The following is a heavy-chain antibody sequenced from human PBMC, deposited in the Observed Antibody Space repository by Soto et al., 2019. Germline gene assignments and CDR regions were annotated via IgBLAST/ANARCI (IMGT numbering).Heavy chain of an antibody. CDR3: ESGASRWYPYFVDS. D-gene: IGHD6-13*01. Sequence: QAQVVQSGAEERKPGSSVKLSCKASEGTFNSYAIAWVRQAPGQELEWMGGIIPYYNTLNYAQKFQDRDSITADDSTNTVYVELSRLRDVDTAVYCCESGASRWYPYFVDSWAKGTMFTVSS. CDR2: IIPYYNTL. V-gene: IGHV1-69*01. J-gene: IGHJ4*02. CDR1: EGTFNSYA.